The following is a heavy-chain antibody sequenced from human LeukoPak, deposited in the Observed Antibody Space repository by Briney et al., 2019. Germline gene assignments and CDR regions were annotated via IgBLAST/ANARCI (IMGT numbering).Heavy chain of an antibody. D-gene: IGHD5-18*01. V-gene: IGHV4-59*02. Sequence: PSETLSLTCTVSGGSVRSYYWGCIRQPPGKGLEWIGYIYYSGSTNYNPSLKSRVTISVDTSKNQFSLKLSSVTAADTAVYYCAREGAKLSFDYWGQGTLVTVSS. CDR1: GGSVRSYY. J-gene: IGHJ4*02. CDR3: AREGAKLSFDY. CDR2: IYYSGST.